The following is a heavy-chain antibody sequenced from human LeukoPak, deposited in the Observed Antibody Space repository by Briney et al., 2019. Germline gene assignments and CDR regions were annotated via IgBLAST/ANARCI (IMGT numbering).Heavy chain of an antibody. CDR3: ANRKLSPGDY. Sequence: GGSLRLSCAASGFTVSSNYMSWVRQAPGKGLEWVSAISGSGGSTYYADSVKGRFTISRDNSKNTLYLQMNSLRAEDTAVYYCANRKLSPGDYWGQGTLVTVSS. J-gene: IGHJ4*02. CDR2: ISGSGGST. D-gene: IGHD2/OR15-2a*01. CDR1: GFTVSSNY. V-gene: IGHV3-23*01.